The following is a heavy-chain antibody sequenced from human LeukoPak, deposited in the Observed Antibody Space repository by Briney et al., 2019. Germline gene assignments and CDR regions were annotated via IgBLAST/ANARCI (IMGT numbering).Heavy chain of an antibody. Sequence: ASITLSCTASGYTFSKFDISWVRQAPGHGPEWMGWMNPKSGTIVYAQNFQDRITIAWNTSITTAYMELSRLRSDDPAIYYCARGDTTLEYWGQGTLVTVSS. CDR1: GYTFSKFD. CDR2: MNPKSGTI. CDR3: ARGDTTLEY. V-gene: IGHV1-8*03. J-gene: IGHJ4*02. D-gene: IGHD1-26*01.